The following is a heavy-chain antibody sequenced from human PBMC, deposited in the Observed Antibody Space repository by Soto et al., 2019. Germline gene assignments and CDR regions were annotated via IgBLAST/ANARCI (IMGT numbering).Heavy chain of an antibody. CDR1: GFTFSSYA. CDR3: AKRPRDYDGARYYFDS. J-gene: IGHJ4*02. D-gene: IGHD3-16*01. CDR2: ISGSGGST. Sequence: EVQLLESGGGLVQPGGSLRLSCAASGFTFSSYAMSWVRQAPGKGLEWVSAISGSGGSTYYADSVKGRFTISRDNSKTTLYLQLNSLRAEDTAVYYCAKRPRDYDGARYYFDSWGQGTLVTVSS. V-gene: IGHV3-23*01.